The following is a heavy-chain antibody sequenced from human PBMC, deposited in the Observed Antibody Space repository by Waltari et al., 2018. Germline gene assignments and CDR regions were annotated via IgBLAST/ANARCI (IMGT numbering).Heavy chain of an antibody. CDR2: ISISSIYI. Sequence: EVQLVESGGGLVKPGGSLRLSCAASGFTFSSYSMNWVRQAPGKGLAWFSSISISSIYIYYADSVKGRFTIARDNAKNSLYLQMNSLRAEDTAVYYCARDLRQLGPNSDYWGQGTLVTVSS. D-gene: IGHD6-13*01. J-gene: IGHJ4*02. CDR1: GFTFSSYS. CDR3: ARDLRQLGPNSDY. V-gene: IGHV3-21*01.